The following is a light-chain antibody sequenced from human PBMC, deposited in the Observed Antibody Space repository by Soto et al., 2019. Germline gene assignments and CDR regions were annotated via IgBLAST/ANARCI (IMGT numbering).Light chain of an antibody. CDR3: MQALQLPWT. CDR2: FGS. CDR1: QSLLHSNGKNY. J-gene: IGKJ1*01. V-gene: IGKV2-28*01. Sequence: DIVMTQSPLPLSVTPGEPASISCRSSQSLLHSNGKNYLDWYLQKPGQSPQLLIYFGSDRASGVPARFSGSGSGADFTLQISRVEAEDVGVYFGMQALQLPWTFGQGTKVEIK.